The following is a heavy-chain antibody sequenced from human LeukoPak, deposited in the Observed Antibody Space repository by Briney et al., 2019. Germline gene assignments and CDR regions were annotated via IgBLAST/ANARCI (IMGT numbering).Heavy chain of an antibody. D-gene: IGHD3-10*01. V-gene: IGHV4-59*01. CDR1: GGSISSYY. Sequence: PSETLSLTCTVSGGSISSYYWSWIRQPPGKGLEWIGYIYYSGSTNYNPFLKSRVTISVDTSKNQFSLKLSSVTAADTAVYYCARDGHYGSGSLDYWGQGTLVTVSS. CDR2: IYYSGST. CDR3: ARDGHYGSGSLDY. J-gene: IGHJ4*02.